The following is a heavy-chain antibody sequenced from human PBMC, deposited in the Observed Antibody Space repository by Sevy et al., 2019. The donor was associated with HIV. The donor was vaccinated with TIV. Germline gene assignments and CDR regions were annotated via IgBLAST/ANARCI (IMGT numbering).Heavy chain of an antibody. CDR1: GFTFSSYG. D-gene: IGHD6-19*01. Sequence: GGSLRLSCAASGFTFSSYGMHWVRQAPGKGLEWVAVIWYDGSNKYYADSVKGRFTISRDNSKNKLYLQMNSLRAEDTAVYYCARDMYSSGWYYYYYYMDVWGKGTTVTVSS. CDR3: ARDMYSSGWYYYYYYMDV. V-gene: IGHV3-33*01. CDR2: IWYDGSNK. J-gene: IGHJ6*03.